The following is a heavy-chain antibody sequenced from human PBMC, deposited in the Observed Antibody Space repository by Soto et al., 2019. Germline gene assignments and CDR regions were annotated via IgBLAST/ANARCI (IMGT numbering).Heavy chain of an antibody. D-gene: IGHD2-2*01. CDR2: IYGDDDK. J-gene: IGHJ4*02. CDR3: AHKHAATWLFDY. V-gene: IGHV2-5*02. Sequence: QITLKESGPTLVKPTQTLTLTCTFSGFSLTSGGVGVGWIRQPPGKAPEWLALIYGDDDKRFKPSLKNRLSITRANSRNEVVLKVTNMDPVDTATFSCAHKHAATWLFDYWGQGILVTVSS. CDR1: GFSLTSGGVG.